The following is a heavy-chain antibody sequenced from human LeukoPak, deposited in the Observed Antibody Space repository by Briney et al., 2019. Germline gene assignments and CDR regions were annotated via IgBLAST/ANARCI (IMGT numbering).Heavy chain of an antibody. V-gene: IGHV3-11*04. Sequence: GGSLRLSCATSGFTFSDYSMSWIRQPPGKGLEWVSYISSSGDPKVYADSVKGRFTISRDNAKNSLYLQMNSLRAEDTAVYYCAKDSPYYYDSSGYSHAFDIWGQGTMVTVSS. D-gene: IGHD3-22*01. CDR3: AKDSPYYYDSSGYSHAFDI. CDR1: GFTFSDYS. CDR2: ISSSGDPK. J-gene: IGHJ3*02.